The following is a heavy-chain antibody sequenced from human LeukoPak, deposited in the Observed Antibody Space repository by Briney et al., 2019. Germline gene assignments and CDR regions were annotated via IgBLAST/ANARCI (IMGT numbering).Heavy chain of an antibody. CDR1: GFTFSSYS. CDR2: ISSSSSYI. Sequence: GGSLRLSCAASGFTFSSYSMNWVRQAPGKGLEWVSFISSSSSYIYYADSVKGRFTISRDNAKNSLYLQMNSLRAEDTAVYYCARHFGGSSPFNWFDPWGQGTLVTVSS. D-gene: IGHD3-10*01. CDR3: ARHFGGSSPFNWFDP. J-gene: IGHJ5*02. V-gene: IGHV3-21*01.